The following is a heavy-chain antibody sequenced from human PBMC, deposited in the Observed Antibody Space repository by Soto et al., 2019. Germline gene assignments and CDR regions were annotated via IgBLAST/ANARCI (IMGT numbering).Heavy chain of an antibody. V-gene: IGHV1-3*04. D-gene: IGHD6-6*01. CDR2: INTANGDT. CDR3: TRWSSSASDF. CDR1: GYTFTSFP. J-gene: IGHJ4*02. Sequence: ASVKVSCKTSGYTFTSFPIHWVRQAPGQRLEWVGWINTANGDTKYSEKFQGRVTVTRDTSASTVYMELSSLKSEDTAMFYCTRWSSSASDFWGQRTLVTVSS.